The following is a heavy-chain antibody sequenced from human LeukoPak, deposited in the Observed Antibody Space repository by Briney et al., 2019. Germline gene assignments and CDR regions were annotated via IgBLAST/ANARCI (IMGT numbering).Heavy chain of an antibody. CDR3: AKDRVYGAAEYFQH. V-gene: IGHV3-30*02. CDR1: GFTFSSYG. J-gene: IGHJ1*01. CDR2: IRYDGSNK. Sequence: GGSLRLSCAASGFTFSSYGMHWVRQAPGKGLEWVAFIRYDGSNKYYADSVKGRFTISRDNSKNTLYLQMNSLRAEDTAVYYCAKDRVYGAAEYFQHWGQGTLVTVSS. D-gene: IGHD4-17*01.